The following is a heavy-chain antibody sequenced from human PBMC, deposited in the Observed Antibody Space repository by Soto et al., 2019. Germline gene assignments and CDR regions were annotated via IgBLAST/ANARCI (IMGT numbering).Heavy chain of an antibody. J-gene: IGHJ4*02. V-gene: IGHV4-4*02. D-gene: IGHD6-19*01. CDR1: GVSIDSGYW. CDR3: ARSFGGYEVDS. Sequence: QVQLQESGPGLVKPSGTLSLKPSGTLSLTCGVSGVSIDSGYWWGWVRQPPGKDLEWLGDMSHGGSTNYHPSRKSRVTVLLDKAKNQCSLSLSFMTAADTATYYCARSFGGYEVDSWGQGILVTVSA. CDR2: MSHGGST.